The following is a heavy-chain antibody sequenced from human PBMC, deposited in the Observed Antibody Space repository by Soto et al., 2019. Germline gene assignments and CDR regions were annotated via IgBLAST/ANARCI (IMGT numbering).Heavy chain of an antibody. Sequence: ASVKVSCKVSGYTLTEFSMHWVRQAPGKGLEWMGGFDPEDGETMYAQKFQGRVTMTADTSTNTAYMELRSLRSEDTAVYYCATTPPTALAGSDNFYYYYGMDVWGQGTTVTVSS. J-gene: IGHJ6*02. CDR2: FDPEDGET. CDR1: GYTLTEFS. V-gene: IGHV1-24*01. CDR3: ATTPPTALAGSDNFYYYYGMDV. D-gene: IGHD6-19*01.